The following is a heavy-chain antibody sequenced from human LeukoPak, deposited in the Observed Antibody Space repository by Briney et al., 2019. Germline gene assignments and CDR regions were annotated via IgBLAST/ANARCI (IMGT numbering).Heavy chain of an antibody. Sequence: GGSLRLSCAASGFTFSSYAMDWVRQAPGKGLEWVSAISGSGGNTYYADSVKGRFTISRDHSKTTLFLRMNSLRAEDTAVYYCAKDLHDYGNYVGWFDSWGQGTLVTVSS. J-gene: IGHJ5*01. CDR1: GFTFSSYA. D-gene: IGHD4-11*01. CDR2: ISGSGGNT. CDR3: AKDLHDYGNYVGWFDS. V-gene: IGHV3-23*01.